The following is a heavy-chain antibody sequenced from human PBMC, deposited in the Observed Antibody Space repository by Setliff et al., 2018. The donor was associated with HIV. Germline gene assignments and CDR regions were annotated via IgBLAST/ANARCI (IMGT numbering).Heavy chain of an antibody. CDR3: ARYDYGDFDY. J-gene: IGHJ4*02. Sequence: PSETLSLTCTVSGGSISSYYWSWIRQPPGKGLEWIGYISYSGSADYNPSLKSRVTISVDTSKNQFSLNLSSVTAADTAVYYCARYDYGDFDYWGQGTPVTVSS. CDR2: ISYSGSA. D-gene: IGHD4-17*01. CDR1: GGSISSYY. V-gene: IGHV4-59*12.